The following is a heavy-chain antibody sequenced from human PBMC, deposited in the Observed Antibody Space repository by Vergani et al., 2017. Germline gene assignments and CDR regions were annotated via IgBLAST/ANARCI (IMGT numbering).Heavy chain of an antibody. CDR1: GFISSSYW. V-gene: IGHV3-7*01. D-gene: IGHD3-10*01. CDR3: VRVPLIRRGSGNYGINNYHGMDV. CDR2: VNQDGSEK. Sequence: EGQLVESGGDWVQRGGSLRLSCAASGFISSSYWMSWVRQAPGKGLEWVANVNQDGSEKYYVDSVRGRFTISRDNAKNSIYLQMNSLRAEDTAVYFCVRVPLIRRGSGNYGINNYHGMDVWRQGTTVSVSS. J-gene: IGHJ6*02.